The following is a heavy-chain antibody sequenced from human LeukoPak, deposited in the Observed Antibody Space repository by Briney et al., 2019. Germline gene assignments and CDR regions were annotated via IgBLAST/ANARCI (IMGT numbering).Heavy chain of an antibody. J-gene: IGHJ4*02. CDR1: GFTFSSYA. CDR3: ARAETAMVNYFDY. V-gene: IGHV3-30-3*01. Sequence: GRSLRLSCAASGFTFSSYAMHWVRQAPGKGLEWVAVISYDGSNKYYADSVKGRFTISRDNSKNTLYLQMNSLRAEDTAVYYCARAETAMVNYFDYWGQGTLVTVSS. CDR2: ISYDGSNK. D-gene: IGHD5-18*01.